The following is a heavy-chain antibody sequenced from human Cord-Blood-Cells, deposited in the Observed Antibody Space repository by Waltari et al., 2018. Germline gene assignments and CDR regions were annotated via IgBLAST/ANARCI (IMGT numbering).Heavy chain of an antibody. Sequence: QVQLVKSGAEVKKPGSSVKVSCKASGGTFSSYAISWVRQAHGQGHEWLGGSIQSFGTANYAQKFQGRFSITADESTSRAYMELSSLRAEDTAVYYWAGSITGDHWYFDLWGRGTLVTVSS. V-gene: IGHV1-69*01. CDR3: AGSITGDHWYFDL. CDR1: GGTFSSYA. J-gene: IGHJ2*01. D-gene: IGHD7-27*01. CDR2: SIQSFGTA.